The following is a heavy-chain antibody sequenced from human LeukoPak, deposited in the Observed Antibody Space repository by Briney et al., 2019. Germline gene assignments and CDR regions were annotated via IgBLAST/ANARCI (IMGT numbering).Heavy chain of an antibody. J-gene: IGHJ4*02. CDR2: ISGSDDRT. D-gene: IGHD3-3*01. Sequence: GGSLRLSCAASVFTFSSYAMSWVRQAPGKGLEWVSTISGSDDRTYYADSVKGRFTISRDNSNNTLYLQMISLRAEDTAVYYCAKDLSDYDFWSGPGYFDYWGQGTLVTVSS. CDR1: VFTFSSYA. CDR3: AKDLSDYDFWSGPGYFDY. V-gene: IGHV3-23*01.